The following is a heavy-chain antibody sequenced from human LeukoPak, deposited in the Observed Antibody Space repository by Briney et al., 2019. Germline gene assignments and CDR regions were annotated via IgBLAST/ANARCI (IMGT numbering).Heavy chain of an antibody. CDR3: ARESTTVAGTFDY. CDR1: GGSFSGYY. V-gene: IGHV4-34*01. J-gene: IGHJ4*02. Sequence: SENLSLTCAVYGGSFSGYYWSWIRQRPGKGLEWIGEINHSGSTNYNPSLKSRVTISVDTSKDQFSLKLSSVTAADTPMYYCARESTTVAGTFDYWGQGTLSPSPQ. D-gene: IGHD6-19*01. CDR2: INHSGST.